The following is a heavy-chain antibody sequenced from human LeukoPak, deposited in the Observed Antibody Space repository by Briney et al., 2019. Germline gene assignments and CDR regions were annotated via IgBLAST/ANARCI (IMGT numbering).Heavy chain of an antibody. CDR1: GYTFTSYV. D-gene: IGHD4-17*01. Sequence: GASVKVSCKASGYTFTSYVISWVRQAPGQGLDGMGWMNPNKGNTDHAQKFQGRVPMTRNTSISTAYMELSSLRSEATAVYNCARGRVTVTTSRWPHRADSFYYYYYYMDVWGKGTTVTISS. V-gene: IGHV1-8*02. J-gene: IGHJ6*03. CDR2: MNPNKGNT. CDR3: ARGRVTVTTSRWPHRADSFYYYYYYMDV.